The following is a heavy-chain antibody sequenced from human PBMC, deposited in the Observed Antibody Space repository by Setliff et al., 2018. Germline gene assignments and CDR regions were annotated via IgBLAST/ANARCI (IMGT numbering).Heavy chain of an antibody. V-gene: IGHV4-30-4*08. D-gene: IGHD6-13*01. CDR2: IYYSGST. CDR3: ASLGILGSWYGVDH. J-gene: IGHJ4*02. Sequence: PSETLSLTCTVSGDSISSGDSYWSWIRQPPGKGLEWIGYIYYSGSTYYNPSLKSRVTISVDTSKNQFSLTLSSVTAADTAMYYCASLGILGSWYGVDHWGQGTLVTVSS. CDR1: GDSISSGDSY.